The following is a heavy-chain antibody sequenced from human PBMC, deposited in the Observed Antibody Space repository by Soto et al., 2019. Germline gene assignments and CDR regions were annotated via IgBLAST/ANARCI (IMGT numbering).Heavy chain of an antibody. CDR1: GYSFTRFV. CDR3: ARYTSMVRPFDS. CDR2: IYPGDSDT. J-gene: IGHJ4*02. Sequence: XESLKISFRGSGYSFTRFVLVWVRQMPGKGLEWMGIIYPGDSDTRYNPSFQGQVTISADKSINTAYLHWTSLKASDTAMYYCARYTSMVRPFDSWGQGTLVTVSS. V-gene: IGHV5-51*01. D-gene: IGHD5-18*01.